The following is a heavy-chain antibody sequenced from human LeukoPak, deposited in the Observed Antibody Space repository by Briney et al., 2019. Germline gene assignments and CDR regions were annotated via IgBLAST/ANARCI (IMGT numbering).Heavy chain of an antibody. CDR1: GVSISSGGYY. Sequence: SQTLSLTCTVSGVSISSGGYYWSWIRQHPGKGLEWIGYIYYSGTTYYNPSLKSRVTMSVDTSKNHFSLNLTSVTAADTAVYHCARVVSNSYYEVDYWGQGTLVTVSS. CDR3: ARVVSNSYYEVDY. J-gene: IGHJ4*02. V-gene: IGHV4-31*03. CDR2: IYYSGTT. D-gene: IGHD3-22*01.